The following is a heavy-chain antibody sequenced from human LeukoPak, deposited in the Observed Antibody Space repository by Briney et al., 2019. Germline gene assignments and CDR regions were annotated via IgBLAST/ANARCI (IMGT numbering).Heavy chain of an antibody. CDR1: GYTFTSYY. D-gene: IGHD6-13*01. CDR2: INPSGGST. CDR3: ASAQTYSSSWRTGLDY. Sequence: GASVKVSCKASGYTFTSYYMHWVRQAPGQGLEWMGIINPSGGSTSYAQKFQGRDTMTRDTSTSTVYMELSSLRSEDTAVYYCASAQTYSSSWRTGLDYWGQGTLVTVSS. J-gene: IGHJ4*02. V-gene: IGHV1-46*01.